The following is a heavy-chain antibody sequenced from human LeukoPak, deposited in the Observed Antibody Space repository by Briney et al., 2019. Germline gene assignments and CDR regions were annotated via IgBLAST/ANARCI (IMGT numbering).Heavy chain of an antibody. CDR3: ARALGYCSSTSCSPLDY. D-gene: IGHD2-2*01. V-gene: IGHV4-4*02. CDR1: GGSISSSNW. CDR2: IYHSGST. J-gene: IGHJ4*02. Sequence: SGTLSLTCAVSGGSISSSNWWSWVRQPPGKGLEWIGEIYHSGSTNYNPSLKSRVTISVDKSKNQFSLKLSSVTAADTAAYYCARALGYCSSTSCSPLDYWGQGTLVTVSS.